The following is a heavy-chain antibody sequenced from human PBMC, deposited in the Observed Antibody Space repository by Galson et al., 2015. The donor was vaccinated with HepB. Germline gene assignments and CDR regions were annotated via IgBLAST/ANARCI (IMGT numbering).Heavy chain of an antibody. CDR3: ALTASPYGDRGMDV. V-gene: IGHV3-23*01. CDR1: GFTFSSYA. J-gene: IGHJ6*02. Sequence: SLRLSCAASGFTFSSYAMSWVRQAPGKGLEWVSAISGSGGSTYYADSVKGRFTISRDNSKNTLYLQMNSLRAEDTAVYYCALTASPYGDRGMDVWGQGTTVTVSS. D-gene: IGHD4-17*01. CDR2: ISGSGGST.